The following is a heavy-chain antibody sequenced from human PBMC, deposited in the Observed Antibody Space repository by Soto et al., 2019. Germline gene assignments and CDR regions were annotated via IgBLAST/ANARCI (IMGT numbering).Heavy chain of an antibody. CDR1: GFRFSDYG. Sequence: QVQLPESGGGVVQPGRSLRLSCIGSGFRFSDYGMHWVRQAPGKGLEWVTMMSFDGTYKYSADSVKGRFIISRDNSKNTLYLQMNSLRAEDTAVYYCAKDRRDGEYNSVYDFWGQGTLVTVSS. D-gene: IGHD4-17*01. J-gene: IGHJ4*02. CDR3: AKDRRDGEYNSVYDF. V-gene: IGHV3-30*18. CDR2: MSFDGTYK.